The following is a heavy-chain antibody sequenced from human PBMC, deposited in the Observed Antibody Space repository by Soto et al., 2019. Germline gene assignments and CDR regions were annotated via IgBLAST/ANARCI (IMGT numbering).Heavy chain of an antibody. Sequence: ASVKVSCKASGYTFTSYYMHWVRQAPGQGLEWMGIINPSGGSTSYAQKFQGRVTMTRDTSTSTVYMELSSLRSEDTAVYYCARDQTYCGGDCYSRDAFDIWGQGTMVTVSS. CDR3: ARDQTYCGGDCYSRDAFDI. CDR2: INPSGGST. CDR1: GYTFTSYY. J-gene: IGHJ3*02. D-gene: IGHD2-21*01. V-gene: IGHV1-46*03.